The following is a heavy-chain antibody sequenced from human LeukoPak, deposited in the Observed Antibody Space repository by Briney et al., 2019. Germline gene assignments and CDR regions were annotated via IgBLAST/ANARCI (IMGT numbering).Heavy chain of an antibody. V-gene: IGHV4-31*02. D-gene: IGHD1-1*01. Sequence: SQTLSLACIVSGGSISSGVYYWSWIRQHPGKGLEWIGYMFNSGSPYYNPSLKSRVTLSVDTSQNQFSLKLSSVTAADTAVYYCACTTADPFDYWGQGTLVTVSS. CDR2: MFNSGSP. CDR1: GGSISSGVYY. J-gene: IGHJ4*02. CDR3: ACTTADPFDY.